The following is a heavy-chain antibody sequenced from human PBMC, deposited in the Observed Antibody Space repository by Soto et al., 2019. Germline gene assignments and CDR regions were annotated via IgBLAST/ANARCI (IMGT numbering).Heavy chain of an antibody. CDR2: IRSKAYGGTT. CDR3: TRDLSSAVTTDAFDI. V-gene: IGHV3-49*03. Sequence: GGSLRLSCAASGFTFGDYAMSWFRQAPGKGLEWVGLIRSKAYGGTTEYAASVKGRFTISRDDSKSIAYLQMNSLKTEDTAVYYCTRDLSSAVTTDAFDIWGQGTMVTVSS. CDR1: GFTFGDYA. D-gene: IGHD4-17*01. J-gene: IGHJ3*02.